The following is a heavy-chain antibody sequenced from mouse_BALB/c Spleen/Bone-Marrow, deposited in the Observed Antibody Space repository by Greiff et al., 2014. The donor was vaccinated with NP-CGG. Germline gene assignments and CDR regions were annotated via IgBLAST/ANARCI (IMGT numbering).Heavy chain of an antibody. D-gene: IGHD3-2*02. V-gene: IGHV1-87*01. CDR3: ARSGAMDY. CDR2: IYPGDGDT. CDR1: GYTFTSYW. J-gene: IGHJ4*01. Sequence: VQLLQSGAELARPGASVKLSCKASGYTFTSYWMQWVKQRPGQGLEWIGAIYPGDGDTRYTQKFKGKATLTADKSSSTAYMQLSSLASEDSAVYYCARSGAMDYWGQGTSVTVSS.